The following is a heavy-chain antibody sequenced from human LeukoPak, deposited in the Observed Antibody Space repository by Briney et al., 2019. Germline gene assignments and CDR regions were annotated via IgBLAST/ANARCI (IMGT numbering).Heavy chain of an antibody. CDR3: AKDLVTGSLDY. V-gene: IGHV3-23*01. CDR1: GFTFSSYA. J-gene: IGHJ4*02. Sequence: GGYLRLSCEASGFTFSSYAMTWVRQAPGKGLEWVSSISSSGGSTYYADSVRGRFTISRDNSKNTLYLQMNSLRAEDTAIYYCAKDLVTGSLDYWGQGTLVTVSS. CDR2: ISSSGGST. D-gene: IGHD3-10*01.